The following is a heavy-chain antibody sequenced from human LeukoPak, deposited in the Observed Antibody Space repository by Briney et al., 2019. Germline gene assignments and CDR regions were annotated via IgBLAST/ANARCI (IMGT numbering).Heavy chain of an antibody. J-gene: IGHJ4*02. CDR3: ARDQPSSWYYFDY. CDR2: IGSSSSYI. V-gene: IGHV3-21*01. CDR1: GFTFISYS. Sequence: PGGSLRLSCAASGFTFISYSMNWVRQAPGKGLEWVSSIGSSSSYIYYADSVKGRFTISRDNAKKSLYLQMNSLGAEDTAVYYCARDQPSSWYYFDYWGQGTLVTVSS. D-gene: IGHD6-13*01.